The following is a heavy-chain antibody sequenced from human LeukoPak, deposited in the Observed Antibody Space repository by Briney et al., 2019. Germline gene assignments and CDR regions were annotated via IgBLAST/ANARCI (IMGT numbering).Heavy chain of an antibody. Sequence: PGGSLRLSCAAPGFTFSSYSMTWVRQAPGKGLEWVSYISSSSSTIYYADSVKGRFTISRDNAKNSLYLQMNSLRAEDTAVYYCARGPLYTRGWYEDGTIHLNYWGQGTLVTVSS. D-gene: IGHD6-19*01. CDR3: ARGPLYTRGWYEDGTIHLNY. CDR2: ISSSSSTI. J-gene: IGHJ4*02. V-gene: IGHV3-48*01. CDR1: GFTFSSYS.